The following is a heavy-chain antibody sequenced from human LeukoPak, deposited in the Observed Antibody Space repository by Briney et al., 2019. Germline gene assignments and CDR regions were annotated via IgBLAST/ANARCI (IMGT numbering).Heavy chain of an antibody. CDR1: GGSFSGYY. J-gene: IGHJ4*02. V-gene: IGHV4-34*01. CDR2: INHSGST. CDR3: ARGVGPGDYVWGSYHKTYYFDY. D-gene: IGHD3-16*02. Sequence: SETLSLTCAVYGGSFSGYYWSWIRQPPGKGLEWVGEINHSGSTNYNPSLKSRVTISVDTSKNQFSLKLSSVTAADTAVYYCARGVGPGDYVWGSYHKTYYFDYWGQGTLVTVSS.